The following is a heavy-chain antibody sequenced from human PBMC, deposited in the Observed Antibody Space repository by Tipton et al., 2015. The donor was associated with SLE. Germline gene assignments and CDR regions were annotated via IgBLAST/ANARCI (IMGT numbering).Heavy chain of an antibody. CDR2: ILPIFGTA. CDR1: GGAGRYA. Sequence: QSGAGVKKPGSSVKVSCKASGGAGRYAFSWVRQAPGQGLEWMGGILPIFGTANYAQKFQGRIKITADESTSTAYMEMSSLRSEDTAVYYCASPEKRSGYEDWYFDLWGRGTLVTVSS. J-gene: IGHJ2*01. D-gene: IGHD3-22*01. V-gene: IGHV1-69*01. CDR3: ASPEKRSGYEDWYFDL.